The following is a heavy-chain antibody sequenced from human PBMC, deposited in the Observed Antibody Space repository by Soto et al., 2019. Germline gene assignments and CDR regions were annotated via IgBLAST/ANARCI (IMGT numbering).Heavy chain of an antibody. CDR3: SRLLEGEGGTETWVDP. CDR1: CYTFSSYG. Sequence: QVQLVQSGAEVKKPGASVKVSCQASCYTFSSYGISWVRQAPGQRLEWLGWTRAYNGNTNYAQKFQGRVSLTTDTSATTAYMELRSLRSEVTEVYSCSRLLEGEGGTETWVDPWGQGTLVTVSS. V-gene: IGHV1-18*01. CDR2: TRAYNGNT. J-gene: IGHJ5*02. D-gene: IGHD2-15*01.